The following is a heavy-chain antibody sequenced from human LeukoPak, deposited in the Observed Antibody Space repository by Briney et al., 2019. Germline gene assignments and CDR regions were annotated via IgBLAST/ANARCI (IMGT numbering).Heavy chain of an antibody. CDR2: IYYSGST. CDR3: ARDETVYSSGYQRWFRYFDY. D-gene: IGHD6-19*01. CDR1: GGSISSGDYY. V-gene: IGHV4-30-4*01. J-gene: IGHJ4*02. Sequence: SQTLSLTYTVSGGSISSGDYYWSWIRQPPGKGLEWIGYIYYSGSTYYNPSLKSRVTISVDTSKNQFSLKLSSVTAADTAVYYCARDETVYSSGYQRWFRYFDYWGQGTLVTVSS.